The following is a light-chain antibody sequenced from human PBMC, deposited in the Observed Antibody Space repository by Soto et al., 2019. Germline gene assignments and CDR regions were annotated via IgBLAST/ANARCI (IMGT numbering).Light chain of an antibody. CDR1: QSISSW. CDR2: DAS. J-gene: IGKJ2*01. CDR3: QQYNSYSPMYT. V-gene: IGKV1-5*01. Sequence: DIQMTQSPSTLSASVGDRVTITCRASQSISSWLAWYQQKPGKAPKLLIHDASSLESGVPSRFSGSGPGTEFTLTISSLQPDDFATYYCQQYNSYSPMYTFGQGTKVDIK.